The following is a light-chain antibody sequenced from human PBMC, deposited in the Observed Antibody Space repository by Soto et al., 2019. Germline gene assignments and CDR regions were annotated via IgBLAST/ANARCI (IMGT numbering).Light chain of an antibody. CDR1: SANIGNNF. CDR3: VAWDDSLSGLV. Sequence: QSVLTQPPSASGTPGQRVIISCSGTSANIGNNFVCWYQHLPGMAPKLLIYSTDQRPSGVPDRFSGSESGTSASLAISGLRSEDEADYYCVAWDDSLSGLVFGTGTKVTVL. V-gene: IGLV1-47*02. CDR2: STD. J-gene: IGLJ1*01.